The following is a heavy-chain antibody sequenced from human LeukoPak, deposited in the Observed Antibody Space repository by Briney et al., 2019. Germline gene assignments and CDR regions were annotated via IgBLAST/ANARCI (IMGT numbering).Heavy chain of an antibody. J-gene: IGHJ3*02. CDR1: GYTFTSYD. V-gene: IGHV1-8*01. CDR2: MNPNSGNT. CDR3: ASSGWSDAFDI. D-gene: IGHD6-19*01. Sequence: ASVKVSCKASGYTFTSYDINWVRQATGQGLEWMGWMNPNSGNTGYAQKFQGRVTVTRNTSISTAYMELSSVRSEDTAVYYCASSGWSDAFDIWGQGTMVTVSS.